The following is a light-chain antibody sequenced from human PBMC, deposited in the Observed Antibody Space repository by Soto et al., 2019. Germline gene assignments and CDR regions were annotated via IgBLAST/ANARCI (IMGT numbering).Light chain of an antibody. CDR2: DAS. CDR1: QDISNY. Sequence: DIQMTQSPSSLSASVGDRVTITCQASQDISNYLNWYQQKPGKAPKLLIYDASNSETGVPSRFSGSGSGTDLTFTISSLQPEDIATYYCQQYDKRPLTFGGGTKVEIK. CDR3: QQYDKRPLT. V-gene: IGKV1-33*01. J-gene: IGKJ4*02.